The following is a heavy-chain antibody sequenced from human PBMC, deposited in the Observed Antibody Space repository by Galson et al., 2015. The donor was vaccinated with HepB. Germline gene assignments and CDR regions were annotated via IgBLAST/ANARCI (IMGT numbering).Heavy chain of an antibody. D-gene: IGHD2-2*01. V-gene: IGHV1-3*01. CDR1: GYTFTSYA. CDR2: INAGNGNT. J-gene: IGHJ4*02. Sequence: SVKVSCKASGYTFTSYAMHWVRQAPGQRLEWMGWINAGNGNTKYSQKFQGRVTTTRDTSASTAYMELSSLRSEDTAVYYCARIDCSSTSCYFFDYWGQGTLVTVSS. CDR3: ARIDCSSTSCYFFDY.